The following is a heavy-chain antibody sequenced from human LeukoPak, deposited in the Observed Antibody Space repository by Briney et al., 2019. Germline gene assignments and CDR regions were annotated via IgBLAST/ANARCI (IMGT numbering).Heavy chain of an antibody. D-gene: IGHD6-13*01. CDR3: ASFMTGYSSSWTEYYGMDV. J-gene: IGHJ6*02. V-gene: IGHV7-4-1*02. Sequence: ASVKVSCKASGYTFTSYAMNWVRQAPGQGLEWMGWINTNTGNPTYAQGFTGRFVFSLDTSVGTAYLQISSLKAEDTAVYYCASFMTGYSSSWTEYYGMDVWGQGTTVTVSS. CDR1: GYTFTSYA. CDR2: INTNTGNP.